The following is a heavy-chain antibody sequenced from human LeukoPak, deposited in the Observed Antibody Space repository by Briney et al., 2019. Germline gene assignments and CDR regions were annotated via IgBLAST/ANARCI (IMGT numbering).Heavy chain of an antibody. J-gene: IGHJ6*03. CDR2: IYDGGDS. CDR1: GGSISSVRYS. V-gene: IGHV4-30-2*02. CDR3: ARNLRSGYYSYYYYMDV. Sequence: SETLSLTCAVSGGSISSVRYSWSWIRQPPGKGLEWIGYIYDGGDSYYNPSLKSRVTISIDRAKNQFSLKLSSVTAADTAVYYCARNLRSGYYSYYYYMDVWGKGTTVTVSS. D-gene: IGHD3-3*01.